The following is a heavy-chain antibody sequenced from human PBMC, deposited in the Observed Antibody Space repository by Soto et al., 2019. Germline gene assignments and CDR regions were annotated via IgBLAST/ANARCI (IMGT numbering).Heavy chain of an antibody. CDR3: ARGGVVVVPGAIYYYYYGMDV. J-gene: IGHJ6*02. CDR2: INAGNGNT. Sequence: ASVKVSCKASGYTFASYAMHWVRQAPGQRLEWMGWINAGNGNTNYSQKFQGRVTITRDTSASTAYMELSSLRSEDAAVYYCARGGVVVVPGAIYYYYYGMDVWGQGTTGTVSS. CDR1: GYTFASYA. D-gene: IGHD2-2*01. V-gene: IGHV1-3*01.